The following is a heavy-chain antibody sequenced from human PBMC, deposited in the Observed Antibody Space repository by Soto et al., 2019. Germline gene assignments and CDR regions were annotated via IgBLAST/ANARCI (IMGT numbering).Heavy chain of an antibody. V-gene: IGHV6-1*01. CDR1: GDSVSSNSVA. J-gene: IGHJ4*02. CDR3: ARFGSGWWFDY. Sequence: QVQLQQSGPGLVKPSQTLSLTCAISGDSVSSNSVAWNWIRQSPSRGLEWLGRTYYRSKWDNNYALSVQSRISNNPDTSKNQFSLQLNTVTPEETAVYYCARFGSGWWFDYWGQGTLVTVSS. D-gene: IGHD6-19*01. CDR2: TYYRSKWDN.